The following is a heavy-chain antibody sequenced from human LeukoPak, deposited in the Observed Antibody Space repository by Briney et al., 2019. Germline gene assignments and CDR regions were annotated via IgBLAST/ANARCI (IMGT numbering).Heavy chain of an antibody. CDR3: ASPYYDFWSGYTRDY. CDR1: GGSIFSYY. Sequence: PSETLSLTCSVSGGSIFSYYWSWIRQSPGKGLQWIGYIYSTGSTNYNPSLKSRFTLSVDTSKNQFSLRLTSVTAADTAVYYCASPYYDFWSGYTRDYWGQGTLVTVSS. D-gene: IGHD3-3*01. V-gene: IGHV4-59*08. J-gene: IGHJ4*02. CDR2: IYSTGST.